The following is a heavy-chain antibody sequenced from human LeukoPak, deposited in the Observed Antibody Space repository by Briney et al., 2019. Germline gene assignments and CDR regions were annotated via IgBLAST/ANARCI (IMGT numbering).Heavy chain of an antibody. CDR1: GFTFNTYI. J-gene: IGHJ4*02. CDR2: ISSSSSYI. D-gene: IGHD6-13*01. V-gene: IGHV3-21*01. CDR3: ARETSTWYPMDS. Sequence: GGSLRLSCGASGFTFNTYIINWVRQAPGRGLEWVSSISSSSSYIYYADSVKGRFTISRDTAKNSLYLQINSLRAEDTAVYYCARETSTWYPMDSWGQGTLVTVSS.